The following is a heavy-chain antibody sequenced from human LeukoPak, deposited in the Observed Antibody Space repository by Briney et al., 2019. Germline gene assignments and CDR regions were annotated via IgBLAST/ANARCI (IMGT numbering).Heavy chain of an antibody. CDR1: GFTFNNYA. CDR2: ISYGGSNK. D-gene: IGHD3-22*01. J-gene: IGHJ5*02. Sequence: GRSLRLSCAASGFTFNNYAMHWVRQAPGKGLEWVAVISYGGSNKYYADSVKGRFTISRDNSKNTLYLQMNSLRAEDTAVYYCARDLNYSDDSSGYRSWGQGTLVTVSS. CDR3: ARDLNYSDDSSGYRS. V-gene: IGHV3-30-3*01.